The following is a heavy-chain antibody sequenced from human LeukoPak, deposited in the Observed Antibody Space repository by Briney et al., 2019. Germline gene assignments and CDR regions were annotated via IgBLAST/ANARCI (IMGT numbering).Heavy chain of an antibody. V-gene: IGHV1-18*01. D-gene: IGHD1-26*01. CDR3: ARGHPRQNFVGATSYNWFDP. Sequence: ASVKVSCKASGYTFTSYGISWVRQAPGRGLEWMGWISAYNGNTNYAQKLQGRVTMTTDTSTSTAYMELRSLRSDDTAVYYCARGHPRQNFVGATSYNWFDPWGQGTLVTVSS. CDR1: GYTFTSYG. CDR2: ISAYNGNT. J-gene: IGHJ5*02.